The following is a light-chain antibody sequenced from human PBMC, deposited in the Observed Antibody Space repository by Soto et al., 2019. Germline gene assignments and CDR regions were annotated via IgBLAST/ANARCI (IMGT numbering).Light chain of an antibody. V-gene: IGLV7-46*01. Sequence: QAVVTQEPSLTVSPGGTVTLTCGSSTGAVTSGHYPDWFQQKPGQAPRTLIYDTSNKHSCTPARFSGSLLGGKAALTLSGEQPEDESEYYCLHSYSGARTFVVFGGGTKVTVL. CDR1: TGAVTSGHY. J-gene: IGLJ2*01. CDR3: LHSYSGARTFVV. CDR2: DTS.